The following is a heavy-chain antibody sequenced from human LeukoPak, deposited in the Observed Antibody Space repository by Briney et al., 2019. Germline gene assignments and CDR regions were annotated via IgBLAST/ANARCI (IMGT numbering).Heavy chain of an antibody. J-gene: IGHJ4*02. Sequence: PSETLSLTCTVSGGSISSNYWSWIRQPPGKGLEWIGYMFHTGSTNYNPPLKSRVTISVDTSKSQFSLKLRSVTAADTAVYYCARHIRGAYYYFDYWGQGTLVTVSS. D-gene: IGHD3-10*01. CDR3: ARHIRGAYYYFDY. CDR1: GGSISSNY. V-gene: IGHV4-59*08. CDR2: MFHTGST.